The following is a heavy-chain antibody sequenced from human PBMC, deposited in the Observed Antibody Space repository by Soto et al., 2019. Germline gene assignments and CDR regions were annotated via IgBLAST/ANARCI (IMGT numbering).Heavy chain of an antibody. Sequence: SEALSGTCTVSGGSINSYYCSWIRQSAGKGLEWIGRVYSSGSTFYNPSLKSRLTMSVDTPNNQFSLKLGSVTAADTAVYSCARDKGDSRIDYWGLGTLVPVSP. CDR1: GGSINSYY. J-gene: IGHJ4*02. V-gene: IGHV4-4*07. CDR2: VYSSGST. D-gene: IGHD3-22*01. CDR3: ARDKGDSRIDY.